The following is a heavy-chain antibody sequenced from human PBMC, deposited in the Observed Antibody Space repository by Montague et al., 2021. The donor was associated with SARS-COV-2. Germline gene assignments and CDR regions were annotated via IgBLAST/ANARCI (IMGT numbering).Heavy chain of an antibody. Sequence: TLSLTCTVSGGSISSGSYYWNWIRQPAGKGLEWIGSIYTSGSNTYNPSLKSRVTISADTSKNQFSLKLSSVTAAATAVYYCARESLHLTGYYNDYFDYWGQGSLVTASS. CDR2: IYTSGSN. CDR3: ARESLHLTGYYNDYFDY. CDR1: GGSISSGSYY. D-gene: IGHD3-9*01. V-gene: IGHV4-61*02. J-gene: IGHJ4*02.